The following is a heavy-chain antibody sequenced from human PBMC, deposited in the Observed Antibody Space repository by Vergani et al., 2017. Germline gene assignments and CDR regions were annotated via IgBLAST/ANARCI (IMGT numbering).Heavy chain of an antibody. Sequence: QVQLQQWGAGLLEPSETLSLTCAVNGGSFSGYYWSWIRQPPGKGLVWIGEINYSGSTNYNPSLKSRVTISVDTSKNQFYLRLSSVTAADTAVYSCAIRVDISGSYYYYYMDVWDKGTTVTVSS. V-gene: IGHV4-34*01. CDR1: GGSFSGYY. J-gene: IGHJ6*03. CDR2: INYSGST. CDR3: AIRVDISGSYYYYYMDV. D-gene: IGHD3-10*01.